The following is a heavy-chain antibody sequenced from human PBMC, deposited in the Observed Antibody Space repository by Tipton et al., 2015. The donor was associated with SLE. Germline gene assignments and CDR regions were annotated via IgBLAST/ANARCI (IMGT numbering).Heavy chain of an antibody. V-gene: IGHV3-74*01. CDR1: GFTFIEYW. D-gene: IGHD6-19*01. J-gene: IGHJ5*02. CDR2: INSDGTST. CDR3: AKGSIAVTSPSDWFDP. Sequence: SLRLSCAASGFTFIEYWMHWFRQVPGKGLLWVSRINSDGTSTSYADSVNGRFTISRDNAKNTLHLEMINLRVEDAGLYYCAKGSIAVTSPSDWFDPWGQGTLVTVAS.